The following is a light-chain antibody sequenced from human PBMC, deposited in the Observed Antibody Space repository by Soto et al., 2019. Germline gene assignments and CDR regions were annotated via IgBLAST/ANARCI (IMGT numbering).Light chain of an antibody. Sequence: TQSPSSLSASVGDRVPVTCLASQGIEKGIAWYQQKPGKVPTVLIYAASTLQSGVPSRFSGSGSGTDFTLTISSLQADDVATYYCQKYDSAPWAFGQGTKVDIK. CDR2: AAS. V-gene: IGKV1-27*01. J-gene: IGKJ1*01. CDR3: QKYDSAPWA. CDR1: QGIEKG.